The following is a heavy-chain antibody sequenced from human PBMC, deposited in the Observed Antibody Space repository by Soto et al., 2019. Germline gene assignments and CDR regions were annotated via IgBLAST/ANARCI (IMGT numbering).Heavy chain of an antibody. CDR2: ISAYNGNT. CDR1: GYTFASYA. J-gene: IGHJ4*02. Sequence: QVQLVQSGAEVKKPGASVKVSCKASGYTFASYAISWMRQAPGQGLEWMGWISAYNGNTNDAQKLAGRVTMTTDTSASTAYMELRSLRSDDPAVYYCARDPPPPDYWGKGTLVTVSS. CDR3: ARDPPPPDY. V-gene: IGHV1-18*01.